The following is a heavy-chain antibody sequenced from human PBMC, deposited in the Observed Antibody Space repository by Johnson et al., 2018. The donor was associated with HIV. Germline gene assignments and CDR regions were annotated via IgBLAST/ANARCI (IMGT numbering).Heavy chain of an antibody. CDR3: ARVRYGGNSRSNAFDI. CDR1: GFTFSSYA. CDR2: ISYDGSNK. D-gene: IGHD4-23*01. Sequence: QVQVVESGGGVVQPGRSLRLSCAASGFTFSSYAMHWVRQAPGKGLEWVAVISYDGSNKYYADSVKGRFTISRENAKNSLYLQMNSLRAEDTALYYCARVRYGGNSRSNAFDIWGQGTMVTVSS. V-gene: IGHV3-30*14. J-gene: IGHJ3*02.